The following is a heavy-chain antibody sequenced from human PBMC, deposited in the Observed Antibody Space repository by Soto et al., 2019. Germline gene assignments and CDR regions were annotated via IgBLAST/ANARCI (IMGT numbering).Heavy chain of an antibody. J-gene: IGHJ4*02. V-gene: IGHV4-38-2*01. Sequence: SETLSLTCAVSGYSISNGYYWGWIRQPPGKGLEWIGSIHHSGNTFCNPSLKSRVTISVDMSRNQFSLKLSSVTAADTAVYYCARVAYFDTTGYYYYFDYWGQGALVTVSS. CDR2: IHHSGNT. CDR1: GYSISNGYY. D-gene: IGHD3-22*01. CDR3: ARVAYFDTTGYYYYFDY.